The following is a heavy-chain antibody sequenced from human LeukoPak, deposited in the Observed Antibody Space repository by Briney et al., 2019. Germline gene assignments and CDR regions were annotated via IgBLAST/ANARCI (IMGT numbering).Heavy chain of an antibody. Sequence: SETLSLTWAVYGGSFSGYYWSWIRQPPAKGLEWIGEINHSGSTNYNPSLKSRVTISVDTSKNQFSLKLSSVTAADTAVYYCARGRLDYYGSGSTYYFDYWGQGTLVTVSS. J-gene: IGHJ4*02. V-gene: IGHV4-34*01. CDR2: INHSGST. CDR3: ARGRLDYYGSGSTYYFDY. D-gene: IGHD3-10*01. CDR1: GGSFSGYY.